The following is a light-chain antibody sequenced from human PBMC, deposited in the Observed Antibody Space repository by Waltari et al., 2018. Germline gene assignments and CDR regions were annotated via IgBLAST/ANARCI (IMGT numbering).Light chain of an antibody. V-gene: IGKV4-1*01. CDR1: KSVLYSSNNKNY. CDR2: CAS. J-gene: IGKJ1*01. CDR3: QQYYSTPPT. Sequence: IVITQSPASLAVSLGERATINCKSSKSVLYSSNNKNYLAWYQQKPGQPPKLLIYCASTRESGVPDRFSGSGSGTDFTLTISSLQAEDVAVYYCQQYYSTPPTFGQGTKVEIK.